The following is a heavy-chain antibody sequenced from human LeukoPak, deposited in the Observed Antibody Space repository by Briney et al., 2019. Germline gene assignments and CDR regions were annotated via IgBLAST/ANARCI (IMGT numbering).Heavy chain of an antibody. CDR1: GGSINSYC. Sequence: SETLSLTRTVSGGSINSYCWSWIRQPPGKGLEWIGYIYYSGSTNYSPSLKSRVTISVVTSKNQFSLKLSSVTAADTAVYYCARLGVRYSTSSWWFDPWGQGTLVTVSS. J-gene: IGHJ5*02. CDR3: ARLGVRYSTSSWWFDP. CDR2: IYYSGST. D-gene: IGHD6-6*01. V-gene: IGHV4-59*08.